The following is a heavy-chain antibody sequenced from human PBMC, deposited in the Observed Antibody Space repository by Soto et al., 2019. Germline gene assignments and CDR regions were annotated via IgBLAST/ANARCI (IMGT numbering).Heavy chain of an antibody. CDR3: EGAAAMSCRFYYFDV. CDR1: GFNFSMSD. J-gene: IGHJ6*03. D-gene: IGHD2-2*01. CDR2: IGPVGQT. Sequence: EVQLVESGGGLVQPGGSLRLSCAASGFNFSMSDLHWVRQVSGEGLEWVSAIGPVGQTFYPDTVMCRITSSKDNTNNSFQLNRQSLKATDTYDCACEGAAAMSCRFYYFDVWGKGTTVTVSS. V-gene: IGHV3-13*01.